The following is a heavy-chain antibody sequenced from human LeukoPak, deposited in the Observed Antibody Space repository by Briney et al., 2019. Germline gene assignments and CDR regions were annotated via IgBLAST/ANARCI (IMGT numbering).Heavy chain of an antibody. J-gene: IGHJ5*02. D-gene: IGHD2-2*01. CDR2: ISAYNGNT. CDR3: ARDRVVPAALTSCFDP. V-gene: IGHV1-18*01. CDR1: GYTFTSYG. Sequence: ASVKVSCKASGYTFTSYGISWVRQAPGQGLEWMGWISAYNGNTNYAQKLQGRVTMTTDTSTSTAYMELRSLRSNDTAVYYCARDRVVPAALTSCFDPWAREPWSPSPQ.